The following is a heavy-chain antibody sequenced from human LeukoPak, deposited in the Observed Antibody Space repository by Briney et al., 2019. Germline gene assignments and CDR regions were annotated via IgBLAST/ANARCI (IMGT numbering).Heavy chain of an antibody. CDR3: ATDLRGYYNL. CDR1: GFTVSSNY. D-gene: IGHD3-3*01. CDR2: LYSGGST. J-gene: IGHJ4*02. V-gene: IGHV3-53*04. Sequence: GGSLRLSCAASGFTVSSNYMSWVRQAPGKGLEWVSLLYSGGSTYYADSVKGRFTISRHISKNTLYLQTNSLRAEDTAVYYCATDLRGYYNLWGQGTLVTVSS.